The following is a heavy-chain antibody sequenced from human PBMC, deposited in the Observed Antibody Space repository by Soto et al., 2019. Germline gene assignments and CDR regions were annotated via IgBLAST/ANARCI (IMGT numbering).Heavy chain of an antibody. CDR1: GYTFTSYG. V-gene: IGHV1-18*01. D-gene: IGHD3-3*01. CDR3: ATIITYNYDFWSGKTYGAFDI. J-gene: IGHJ3*02. CDR2: ISPYSGNT. Sequence: ASVMVSCNASGYTFTSYGISWVRQAPGQGLEWIGWISPYSGNTNYAQKLQGRVTMTTNTSISTANMELSSLRSEDTAVYYCATIITYNYDFWSGKTYGAFDIWGQGTKVTVSS.